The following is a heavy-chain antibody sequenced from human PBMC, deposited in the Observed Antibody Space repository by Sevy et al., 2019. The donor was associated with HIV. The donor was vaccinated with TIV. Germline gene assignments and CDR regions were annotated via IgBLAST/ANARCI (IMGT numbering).Heavy chain of an antibody. V-gene: IGHV3-23*01. CDR2: LSFGCGEI. D-gene: IGHD2-8*01. CDR1: GFTFSKYS. CDR3: AREGCTKPHDY. J-gene: IGHJ4*02. Sequence: GGSLRLSCAASGFTFSKYSMSWVHQPPGKGLEWVSTLSFGCGEINYADSVKGRFPISRDNSKSSGYLQMNNLRHEDTAVYYCAREGCTKPHDYWGQGTLVTGSS.